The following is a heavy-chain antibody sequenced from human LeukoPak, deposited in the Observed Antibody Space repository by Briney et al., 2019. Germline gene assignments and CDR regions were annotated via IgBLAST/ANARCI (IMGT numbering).Heavy chain of an antibody. Sequence: PGGSLRLSCAASGFTFSSYSMNWVRQAPGKGLEWVSSISSSSSYIYYADSVKGRFTISRDNAKNSPYLQMNSLRAEDTAVYYCARDTGSVDNVFDYWGQGTLVTVSS. D-gene: IGHD3-10*01. CDR3: ARDTGSVDNVFDY. CDR2: ISSSSSYI. V-gene: IGHV3-21*01. CDR1: GFTFSSYS. J-gene: IGHJ4*02.